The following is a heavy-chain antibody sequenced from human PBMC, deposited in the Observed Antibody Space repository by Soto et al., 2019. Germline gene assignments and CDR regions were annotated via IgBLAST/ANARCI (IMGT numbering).Heavy chain of an antibody. CDR1: GDSISGYY. J-gene: IGHJ4*02. D-gene: IGHD6-13*01. CDR2: IYHSGST. V-gene: IGHV4-59*12. CDR3: ASPQYSSSWYQFDY. Sequence: SETLSLTCTVSGDSISGYYWSWIRQSPEKGLEWIGYIYHSGSTNYNPSLKSRVTISVDTSKNQFSLKLSSVTAADTAVYYCASPQYSSSWYQFDYWGQGTLVTVSS.